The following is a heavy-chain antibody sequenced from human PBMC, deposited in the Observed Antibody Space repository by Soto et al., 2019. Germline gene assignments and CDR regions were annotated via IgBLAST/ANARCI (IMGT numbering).Heavy chain of an antibody. Sequence: ASVKVSCKTSGYTFTSYYMHWVRQAPGQGLERMGIINPSGGSTSYAQKFQGRVTMTRDTSTSTVYMELSSLRSEDTVVYYWARDHPFITDGLDVSGQATTVTVSS. CDR1: GYTFTSYY. CDR2: INPSGGST. V-gene: IGHV1-46*01. D-gene: IGHD3-22*01. J-gene: IGHJ6*01. CDR3: ARDHPFITDGLDV.